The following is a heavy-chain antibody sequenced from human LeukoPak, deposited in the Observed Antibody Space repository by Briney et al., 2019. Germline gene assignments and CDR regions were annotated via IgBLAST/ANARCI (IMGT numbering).Heavy chain of an antibody. Sequence: GGSLRLSCAASGFTFSSYAMSWVRQAPGKGLEWVSAISGSGGSTYYADSVKGRFTISRDNSKNTLYLQMNSLRAEDTAVYYCAKDAPTSTDYDILTGLYYFDYWGQGTLVTVSS. V-gene: IGHV3-23*01. D-gene: IGHD3-9*01. CDR3: AKDAPTSTDYDILTGLYYFDY. CDR2: ISGSGGST. J-gene: IGHJ4*02. CDR1: GFTFSSYA.